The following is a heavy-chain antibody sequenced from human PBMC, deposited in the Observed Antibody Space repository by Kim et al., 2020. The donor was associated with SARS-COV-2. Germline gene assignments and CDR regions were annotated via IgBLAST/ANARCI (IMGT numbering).Heavy chain of an antibody. J-gene: IGHJ6*02. CDR1: GGSISSGDYY. D-gene: IGHD3-3*01. V-gene: IGHV4-30-4*01. Sequence: SETLSLTCTVSGGSISSGDYYWSWIRQPPGKGLEWIGYIYYSGSTYYNPSLRSRVTISVDTSKNQFSLNLSSVTAADTAVYYCARYYYRGKIFGLVGRHGIDLWGQGTTVTVSS. CDR3: ARYYYRGKIFGLVGRHGIDL. CDR2: IYYSGST.